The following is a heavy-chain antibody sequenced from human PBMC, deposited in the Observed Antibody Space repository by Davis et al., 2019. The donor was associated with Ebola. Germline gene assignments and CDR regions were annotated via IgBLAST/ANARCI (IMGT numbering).Heavy chain of an antibody. CDR3: AAENSSRQDF. J-gene: IGHJ4*02. D-gene: IGHD4-11*01. Sequence: LRLSCTVSGASISSGVYYWSWVRHRPGKGLEWIGFIYYSGSTYENPSLKNRATLPVDTSKNQFSLKLKSVTAADTGVYYCAAENSSRQDFWGQGTLVTVSS. CDR2: IYYSGST. CDR1: GASISSGVYY. V-gene: IGHV4-30-4*01.